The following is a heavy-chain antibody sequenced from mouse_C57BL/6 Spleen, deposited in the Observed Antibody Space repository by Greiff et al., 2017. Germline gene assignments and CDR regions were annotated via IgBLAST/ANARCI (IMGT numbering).Heavy chain of an antibody. V-gene: IGHV3-6*01. CDR3: AREGANWYFDY. D-gene: IGHD4-1*01. Sequence: EVKLQESGPGLVKPSQSLSLTCSVTGYSITSGYYWNWIRQFPGNKLEWMGYISYDGSNNYNPSLKNRISITRDTSKNQFFLKLNSVTTEDTATYYCAREGANWYFDYWGQGTTLTVSS. CDR1: GYSITSGYY. J-gene: IGHJ2*01. CDR2: ISYDGSN.